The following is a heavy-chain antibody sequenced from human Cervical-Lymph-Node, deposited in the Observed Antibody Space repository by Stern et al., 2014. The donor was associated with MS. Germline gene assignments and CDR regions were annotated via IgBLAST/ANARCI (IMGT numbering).Heavy chain of an antibody. V-gene: IGHV1-69*01. CDR2: GIPIFGTA. CDR1: GGTFSTYA. Sequence: VQLVESGAEVKKPGSSVNVSCKASGGTFSTYAISWVRQAPGQRLEWMGGGIPIFGTANYAQKFQGRVTITADESTTTAYMELSSLRSQDTAVYYCARGDAPLYGDYSNWFDPWGQGTLVTVSS. D-gene: IGHD4-17*01. J-gene: IGHJ5*02. CDR3: ARGDAPLYGDYSNWFDP.